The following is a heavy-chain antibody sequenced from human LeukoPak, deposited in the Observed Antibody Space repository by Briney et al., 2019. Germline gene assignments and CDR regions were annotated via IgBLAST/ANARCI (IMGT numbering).Heavy chain of an antibody. CDR3: ASRAPPVFTIFGVVIAGGDAFDI. CDR2: IYTSGST. V-gene: IGHV4-61*02. Sequence: PSETLSLTCTVSGGSISSGSYYWSWIRQPAGKGLEWIGRIYTSGSTNYNPSLKSRVTISVDTSKNQFSLKLSSVTAADTAVYYCASRAPPVFTIFGVVIAGGDAFDIWGQGTMVTVSS. J-gene: IGHJ3*02. CDR1: GGSISSGSYY. D-gene: IGHD3-3*01.